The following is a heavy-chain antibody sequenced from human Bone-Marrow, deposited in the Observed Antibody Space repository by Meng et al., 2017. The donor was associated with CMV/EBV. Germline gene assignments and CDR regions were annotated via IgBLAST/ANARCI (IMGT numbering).Heavy chain of an antibody. CDR1: GFTFSSYS. CDR2: ISSSSSYI. J-gene: IGHJ4*02. V-gene: IGHV3-21*01. CDR3: AREGYCSSTSCYFGK. Sequence: GESLKISCAASGFTFSSYSMNWVRQAPGKGLEWVSSISSSSSYIYYADSVKGRFTISRDNAKNSLYLQMNSLRAEDTAVYYCAREGYCSSTSCYFGKWGQGTLVTVSS. D-gene: IGHD2-2*01.